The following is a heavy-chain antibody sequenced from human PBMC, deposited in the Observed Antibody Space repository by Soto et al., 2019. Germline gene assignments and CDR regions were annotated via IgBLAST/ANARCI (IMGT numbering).Heavy chain of an antibody. CDR1: GGSISSSNW. Sequence: PSETLSLTCAVSGGSISSSNWWSWVRQPPGRGLEWIGEIYHSGSTNYNPSLKSRVTISVDKSKNQFSLKLSSVTAADTAVYYCARGRRGTYYDFWSGPNWFDPWGQGTLVTVSS. CDR3: ARGRRGTYYDFWSGPNWFDP. J-gene: IGHJ5*02. V-gene: IGHV4-4*02. D-gene: IGHD3-3*01. CDR2: IYHSGST.